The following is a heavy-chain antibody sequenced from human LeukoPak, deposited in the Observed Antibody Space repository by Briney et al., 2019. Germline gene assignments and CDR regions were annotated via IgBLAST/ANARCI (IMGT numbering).Heavy chain of an antibody. V-gene: IGHV3-23*05. J-gene: IGHJ4*02. CDR2: INDDTP. CDR3: AKIPQVATYTVPNFDF. D-gene: IGHD3-16*01. Sequence: GGSLRLSCAASGFTFSSYAMHWVRQAPGKGLEWVPAINDDTPYYRDSVKGRFTVSRDKSKDTLYLQLNSLRAEDTAVYYCAKIPQVATYTVPNFDFWGQGTLVTVSS. CDR1: GFTFSSYA.